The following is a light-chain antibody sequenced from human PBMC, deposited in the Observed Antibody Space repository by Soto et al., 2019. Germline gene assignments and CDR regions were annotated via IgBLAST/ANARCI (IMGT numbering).Light chain of an antibody. CDR2: DAS. Sequence: EIVLTQSPAPLSLSPGERATLSCRASQSVSSYLAWYQQKPGQAPRLLIYDASNRATGIPARFSGSGSGTNFTLTICSLEPEDFAVYDCQQRSNWPYSFGKGTQVEIK. J-gene: IGKJ2*01. V-gene: IGKV3-11*01. CDR3: QQRSNWPYS. CDR1: QSVSSY.